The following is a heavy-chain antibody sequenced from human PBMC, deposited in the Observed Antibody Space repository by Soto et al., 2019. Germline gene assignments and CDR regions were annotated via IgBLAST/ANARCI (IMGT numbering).Heavy chain of an antibody. V-gene: IGHV3-7*01. Sequence: EVQLVESGGGLVQPGGSLRLSCAASGFSFNTYWMSWIRQAPGKGLEWVANINEDGNKQNYVDSVRGRFTISRDNSKNTLYLQMNSLRAEDTAVYYCARDSQGALDYWGQGTLVTVSS. CDR1: GFSFNTYW. CDR2: INEDGNKQ. J-gene: IGHJ4*02. CDR3: ARDSQGALDY.